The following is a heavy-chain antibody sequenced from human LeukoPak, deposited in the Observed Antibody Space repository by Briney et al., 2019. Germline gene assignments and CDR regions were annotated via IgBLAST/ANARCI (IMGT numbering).Heavy chain of an antibody. J-gene: IGHJ5*02. Sequence: GGSLRLSCAASGFTFSSYGMHWVRQAPGKGLEWVAFIRYDGSNKYYADSVKGRFTISRDNSKNTLYLQMNSLRAEDTAVYYCARDSSSWGENVWFDPWGQGTLVTVSS. V-gene: IGHV3-30*02. D-gene: IGHD6-13*01. CDR2: IRYDGSNK. CDR3: ARDSSSWGENVWFDP. CDR1: GFTFSSYG.